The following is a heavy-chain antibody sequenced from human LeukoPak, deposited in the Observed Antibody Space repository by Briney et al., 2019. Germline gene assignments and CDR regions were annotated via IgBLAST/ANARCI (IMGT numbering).Heavy chain of an antibody. Sequence: ASVKVSCKASGYTFTGYYMHWVRQAPGQGLEWMGRINPNSGGTNYAQKFQGRVTMTRDTSISTAYMELSRMRSDVTAVYYCATDYDYVWGSYRLSYWGQGTLVTVSS. CDR3: ATDYDYVWGSYRLSY. CDR1: GYTFTGYY. J-gene: IGHJ4*02. CDR2: INPNSGGT. D-gene: IGHD3-16*02. V-gene: IGHV1-2*06.